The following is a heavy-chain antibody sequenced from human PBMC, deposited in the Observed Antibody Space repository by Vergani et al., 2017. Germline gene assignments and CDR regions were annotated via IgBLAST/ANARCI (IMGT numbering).Heavy chain of an antibody. CDR2: ISGSGGST. V-gene: IGHV3-23*01. Sequence: EVQLLESGGDLVQPGGSLRLSCAASGFTFNHYAMNWVRQAPGKGLELVSGISGSGGSTYYAGSVKGRFTISRDSSKNTLYLQMNSLSAGDAAVYYCAKANPRKSGYDYLYYYHAMDVGGQGTTVTVSS. D-gene: IGHD5-12*01. CDR1: GFTFNHYA. CDR3: AKANPRKSGYDYLYYYHAMDV. J-gene: IGHJ6*02.